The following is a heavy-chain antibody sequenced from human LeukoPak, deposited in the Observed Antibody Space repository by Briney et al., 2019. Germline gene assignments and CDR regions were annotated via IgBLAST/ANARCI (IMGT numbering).Heavy chain of an antibody. J-gene: IGHJ6*03. D-gene: IGHD3-10*01. CDR2: IIPILGIA. CDR3: ARGLRMVLSDYYYYYRDV. Sequence: ASVKVSCKASGGTFSSYTISWVRQAPGQGLEWTGRIIPILGIANYAQKFQGRVTITADKSTRKVYMEVSSLRSEDTAVYYCARGLRMVLSDYYYYYRDVWGKGTTVTVSS. CDR1: GGTFSSYT. V-gene: IGHV1-69*02.